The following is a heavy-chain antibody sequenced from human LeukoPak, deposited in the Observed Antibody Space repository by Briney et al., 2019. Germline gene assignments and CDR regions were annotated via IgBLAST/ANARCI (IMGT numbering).Heavy chain of an antibody. V-gene: IGHV3-53*01. CDR2: FYVGGAT. CDR1: GFSVTNNY. D-gene: IGHD5-24*01. J-gene: IGHJ4*02. CDR3: ARGDGYNLFDY. Sequence: PGGSLRLSCAVSGFSVTNNYMSWVRQAPGKGLEWVSVFYVGGATYYADSVKGRFTISRDNSENTLYLQMKSLRTEDTAVYYWARGDGYNLFDYWGQGTLVTVSS.